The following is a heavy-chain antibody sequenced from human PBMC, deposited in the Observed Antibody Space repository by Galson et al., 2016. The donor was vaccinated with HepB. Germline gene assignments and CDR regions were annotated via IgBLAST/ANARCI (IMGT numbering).Heavy chain of an antibody. J-gene: IGHJ4*02. D-gene: IGHD6-13*01. CDR1: GFTFDAYA. CDR2: IRWNSDSI. Sequence: SLRLSCAASGFTFDAYAMHWVRQAPGKGLEWVSGIRWNSDSIGYADSVRGRFSISRDNAKNSLYLQMNSLRPEDTALYYCAKGSPGIALPKPLTDWGQGTLVTVSS. V-gene: IGHV3-9*01. CDR3: AKGSPGIALPKPLTD.